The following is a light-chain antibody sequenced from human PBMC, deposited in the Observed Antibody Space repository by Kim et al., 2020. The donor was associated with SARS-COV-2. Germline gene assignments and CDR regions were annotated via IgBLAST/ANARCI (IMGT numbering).Light chain of an antibody. J-gene: IGLJ3*02. V-gene: IGLV7-43*01. CDR1: TGAVTSDYH. Sequence: QAVVTQEPSLTVSPGGTVTLTCASSTGAVTSDYHANWFQQKPGQAPRALIYSTSTRHPWTPARVSGSLLGGKAALTLSGVQPEDEAAYYCLVYYGGVWVFGGGTQLTVL. CDR2: STS. CDR3: LVYYGGVWV.